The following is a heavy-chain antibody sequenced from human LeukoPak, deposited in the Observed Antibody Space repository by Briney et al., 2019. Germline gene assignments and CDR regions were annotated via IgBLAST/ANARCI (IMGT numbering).Heavy chain of an antibody. D-gene: IGHD1-1*01. Sequence: GGSLRLSCAASGFTFSSYAMSWVRQAPGKGLEWVSAISGSGGSTYYADSVKGRFTISRDNSKNTLYLQMNSLRAEDTAVYYCANLYNWNDDWDYYYGMDVWGQGTTVTVSS. V-gene: IGHV3-23*01. J-gene: IGHJ6*02. CDR1: GFTFSSYA. CDR3: ANLYNWNDDWDYYYGMDV. CDR2: ISGSGGST.